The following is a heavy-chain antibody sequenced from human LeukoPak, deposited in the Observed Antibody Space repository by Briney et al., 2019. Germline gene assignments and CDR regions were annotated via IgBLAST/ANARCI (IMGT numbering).Heavy chain of an antibody. CDR3: ANHESGDFNFAS. D-gene: IGHD7-27*01. CDR1: SGSISSGGYY. J-gene: IGHJ4*02. V-gene: IGHV4-30-2*01. CDR2: ISHSETT. Sequence: SETLSLTCTVSSGSISSGGYYWSWVRQPPGKGLEWIGFISHSETTYYTPSLKSRVTISLDRSKNQFSLKLSSVTAADTAVYYCANHESGDFNFASWGQGALVIVSS.